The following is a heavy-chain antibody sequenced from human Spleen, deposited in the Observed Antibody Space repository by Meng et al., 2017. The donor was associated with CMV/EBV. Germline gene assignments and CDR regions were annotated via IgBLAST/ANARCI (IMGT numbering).Heavy chain of an antibody. D-gene: IGHD1-26*01. CDR2: TWYDGSNQ. CDR3: AKELGTTTDYYYGMDV. Sequence: GESLKISCAASGFSFSSYGMHWVRQAPGTGLEWVAVTWYDGSNQYYADSVKGRFTISRDNSKNTLYLQMNNLRAEDTAVYYCAKELGTTTDYYYGMDVWGQGTTVTVSS. V-gene: IGHV3-33*06. CDR1: GFSFSSYG. J-gene: IGHJ6*02.